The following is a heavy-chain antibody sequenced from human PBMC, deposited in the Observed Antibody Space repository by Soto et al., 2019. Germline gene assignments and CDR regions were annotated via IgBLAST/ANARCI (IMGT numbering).Heavy chain of an antibody. CDR2: INAGNGNT. V-gene: IGHV1-3*01. J-gene: IGHJ3*02. CDR1: GYTFTSYA. CDR3: ARDLISHYYDSSGPDAFDI. D-gene: IGHD3-22*01. Sequence: ASVKVSCKASGYTFTSYAMHWVRQAPGQRLEWMGWINAGNGNTKYSQKYQGRVTITRDTSASTAYMELSSLRSEDTAVYYCARDLISHYYDSSGPDAFDIWGQGTMVTVSS.